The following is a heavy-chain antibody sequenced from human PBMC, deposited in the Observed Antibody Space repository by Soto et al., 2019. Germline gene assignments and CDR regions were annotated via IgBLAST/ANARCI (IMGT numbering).Heavy chain of an antibody. V-gene: IGHV4-34*01. D-gene: IGHD6-13*01. CDR2: INHSGST. J-gene: IGHJ4*01. CDR3: AIGDSSSWWVYFDY. CDR1: GGSFSGYY. Sequence: QVQLQQWGAGLLKPSETLSLTCAVYGGSFSGYYWSWIRQPPGKGLEWIGEINHSGSTNYNPSLKSGFTISVDTSKNHFSLKLSSVAAADTSVYYCAIGDSSSWWVYFDYWGQGTLVTVSS.